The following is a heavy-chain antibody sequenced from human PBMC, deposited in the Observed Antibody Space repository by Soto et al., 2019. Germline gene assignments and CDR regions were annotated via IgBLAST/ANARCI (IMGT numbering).Heavy chain of an antibody. CDR2: IYYSGST. V-gene: IGHV4-59*01. CDR3: ARDSGYGSGSSVNHHLDY. CDR1: GGSISSYY. Sequence: SETLSLTCTVSGGSISSYYWSWIRQPPGKGLEWIGYIYYSGSTNYNPSLKSRVTISVDTSKNQFSLKLSSVTAADTAVYYCARDSGYGSGSSVNHHLDYWGHGTLVTVSS. J-gene: IGHJ4*01. D-gene: IGHD3-10*01.